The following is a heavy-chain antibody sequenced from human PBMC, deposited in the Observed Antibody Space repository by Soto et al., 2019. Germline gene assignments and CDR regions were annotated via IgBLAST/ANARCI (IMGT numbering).Heavy chain of an antibody. CDR2: ISYRGNT. CDR1: GGSISSGDYY. D-gene: IGHD6-19*01. CDR3: ARDTNGWSYFDY. V-gene: IGHV4-30-4*01. J-gene: IGHJ4*02. Sequence: PSETLSLTCTVSGGSISSGDYYWSWIRQPPGKGLEWIGYISYRGNTYYNPSLKSRVAISLDTSKNQFSLKLNSVTAADTAVYFCARDTNGWSYFDYWGQGTLVTVSS.